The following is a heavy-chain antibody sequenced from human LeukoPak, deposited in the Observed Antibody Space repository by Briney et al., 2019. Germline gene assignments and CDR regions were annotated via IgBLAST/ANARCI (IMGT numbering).Heavy chain of an antibody. J-gene: IGHJ6*02. CDR2: IYYSGST. CDR3: ARDRLWFGVHYYGMDV. D-gene: IGHD3-10*01. Sequence: KPSETLSLTCTVSGGSISSSSYYWGWIRQPPGKGLEWIGSIYYSGSTYYNPSLKSRVTISVDTSKNQFSLKLSSVTAADTAVYYCARDRLWFGVHYYGMDVWGQGTTVTVSS. V-gene: IGHV4-39*02. CDR1: GGSISSSSYY.